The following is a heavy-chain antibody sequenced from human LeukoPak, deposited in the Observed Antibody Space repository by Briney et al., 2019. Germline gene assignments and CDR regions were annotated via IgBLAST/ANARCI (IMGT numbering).Heavy chain of an antibody. CDR3: ARGLGY. D-gene: IGHD3-16*01. CDR1: GFTFSSYE. Sequence: GGSLRLSCAASGFTFSSYEMNWVRQAPGKGLEWVSYISGSGSIIYYADSVKGRSTISRDNAKNSLYVQVNSLRVEDTAVYYCARGLGYWGQGTLVTVSS. J-gene: IGHJ4*02. V-gene: IGHV3-48*03. CDR2: ISGSGSII.